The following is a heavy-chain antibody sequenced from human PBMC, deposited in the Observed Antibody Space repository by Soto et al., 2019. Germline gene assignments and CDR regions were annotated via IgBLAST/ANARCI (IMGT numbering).Heavy chain of an antibody. D-gene: IGHD5-18*01. CDR2: ISYEGSNK. V-gene: IGHV3-30-3*01. J-gene: IGHJ6*02. CDR3: ARERNTGYDYSYYYGMDV. Sequence: GSLRLSCAASGFTFIPHAMRLCRHWPLKGLEWVAVISYEGSNKYYADSVKGRFTISRDNSKNTLYLQMNSLRAEDTAVYYCARERNTGYDYSYYYGMDVWGQGTTVTVSS. CDR1: GFTFIPHA.